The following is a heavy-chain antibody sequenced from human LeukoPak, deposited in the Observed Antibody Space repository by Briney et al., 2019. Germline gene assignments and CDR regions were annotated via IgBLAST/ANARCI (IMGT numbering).Heavy chain of an antibody. V-gene: IGHV1-69*13. D-gene: IGHD6-19*01. CDR3: AGGGIEEGVAGTYFDY. Sequence: PEASVKVSCKASGGTFSSYAISWVRQAPGQGLEWMGGIIPIFGTANYAQKFQGRVTITADESTSTAYMELSSLRSEDTAVYYCAGGGIEEGVAGTYFDYWGQGTLVTVSS. J-gene: IGHJ4*02. CDR1: GGTFSSYA. CDR2: IIPIFGTA.